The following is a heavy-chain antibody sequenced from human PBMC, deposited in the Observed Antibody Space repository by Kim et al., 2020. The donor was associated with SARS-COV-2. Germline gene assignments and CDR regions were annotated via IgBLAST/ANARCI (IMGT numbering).Heavy chain of an antibody. CDR2: INCNSGDT. Sequence: ASVKVSCKTSGYKFTDYYMHWVRQAPGQGLEWMGRINCNSGDTKYAEKFQGRVTMSRDTSMRTVNMDLSRLTSNDTAVYFCARDLKEGPEGGSNWFDPWGQGTLVAVS. D-gene: IGHD2-15*01. CDR1: GYKFTDYY. CDR3: ARDLKEGPEGGSNWFDP. V-gene: IGHV1-2*06. J-gene: IGHJ5*02.